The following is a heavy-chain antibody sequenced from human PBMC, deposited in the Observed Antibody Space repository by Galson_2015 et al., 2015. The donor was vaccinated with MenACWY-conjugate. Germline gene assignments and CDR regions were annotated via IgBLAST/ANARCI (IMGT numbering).Heavy chain of an antibody. CDR3: MREGDYGDNAGMDV. CDR2: IHLVRCRA. V-gene: IGHV3-7*03. J-gene: IGHJ6*02. CDR1: GFWFTDYC. D-gene: IGHD4-17*01. Sequence: SLRLSCAGSGFWFTDYCMTWVRQAPGKALAWVANIHLVRCRAYNAASVKGRFTICRDNAKNSVFLQMRSLRPEDSAVYYCMREGDYGDNAGMDVWGQGSTVTVSS.